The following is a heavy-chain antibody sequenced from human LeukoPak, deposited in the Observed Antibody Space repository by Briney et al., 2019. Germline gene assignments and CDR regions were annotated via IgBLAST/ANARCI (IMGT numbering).Heavy chain of an antibody. CDR1: GFTFSTYS. J-gene: IGHJ4*02. V-gene: IGHV3-21*01. D-gene: IGHD4-17*01. CDR2: IDSSSRYT. Sequence: GGSLRLSCAASGFTFSTYSMNWVRQAPGKGLEWVSSIDSSSRYTYYADSVKGRFTISRDNAKNSLYLQMNSLSAEDTAVYYCVRNDYGDYGCDYWGQGTLVTVSS. CDR3: VRNDYGDYGCDY.